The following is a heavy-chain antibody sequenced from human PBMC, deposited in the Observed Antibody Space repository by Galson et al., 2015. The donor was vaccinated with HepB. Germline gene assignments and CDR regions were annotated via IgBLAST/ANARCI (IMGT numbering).Heavy chain of an antibody. CDR3: ARGGHLTGYSSGWHFDY. V-gene: IGHV6-1*01. CDR2: TYYRSKWYN. J-gene: IGHJ4*02. D-gene: IGHD6-19*01. Sequence: CAISGDSVSSNNAAWNWIRQSPSRGLEWLGRTYYRSKWYNDYAVSVKSRITIYPDTSKNQFSLQLNSVTPEDTALYYCARGGHLTGYSSGWHFDYWGQGTLVTVSS. CDR1: GDSVSSNNAA.